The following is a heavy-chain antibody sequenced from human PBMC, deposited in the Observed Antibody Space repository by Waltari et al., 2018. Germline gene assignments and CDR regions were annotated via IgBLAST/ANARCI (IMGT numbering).Heavy chain of an antibody. CDR1: GYTFTRYD. CDR2: MSPATGDT. Sequence: QVQLIQSGTEVRKPGASVKVSCKTSGYTFTRYDFNWVRQAAGQGLDWLGWMSPATGDTGYAQKFQGRINMTRNTSIKTAYLELSSLTSEDTAIYYCARDIMAPWGQGTRVSVSS. D-gene: IGHD3-16*01. V-gene: IGHV1-8*01. J-gene: IGHJ5*02. CDR3: ARDIMAP.